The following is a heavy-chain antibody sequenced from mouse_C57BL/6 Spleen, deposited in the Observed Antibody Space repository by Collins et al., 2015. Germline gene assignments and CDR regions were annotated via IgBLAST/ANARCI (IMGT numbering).Heavy chain of an antibody. CDR2: IYPGSGST. Sequence: QVQLQQPGAELVKPGASVKMSCKASGYTFTSYWITWVKQRPGQGLEWIGDIYPGSGSTNYNEKFKSKATLTVDTSSSTVYMQLSSLTSEDSAVYYCARRGSSFPWFAYWGQGTLVTVSA. CDR1: GYTFTSYW. V-gene: IGHV1-55*01. D-gene: IGHD1-1*01. J-gene: IGHJ3*01. CDR3: ARRGSSFPWFAY.